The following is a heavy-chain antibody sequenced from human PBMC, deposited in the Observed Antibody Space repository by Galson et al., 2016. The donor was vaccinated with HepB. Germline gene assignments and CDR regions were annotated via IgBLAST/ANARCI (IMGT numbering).Heavy chain of an antibody. D-gene: IGHD3-16*01. Sequence: SETLSLTCTVSGGSISSYSWSWIRQPPGKGLEWIGCIYYSGSTNYNPSLKSRVTISVDTSKNQFSLKLSSVTGADTAGYYCARWYYDYVWGSQGMDVWGQGTTVTVSS. V-gene: IGHV4-59*01. J-gene: IGHJ6*02. CDR1: GGSISSYS. CDR3: ARWYYDYVWGSQGMDV. CDR2: IYYSGST.